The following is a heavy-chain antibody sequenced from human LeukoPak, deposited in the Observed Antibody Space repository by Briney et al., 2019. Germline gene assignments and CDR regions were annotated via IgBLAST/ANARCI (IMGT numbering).Heavy chain of an antibody. Sequence: SVKVSCKASGGTFSSYAISWVRQAPGQGLEWMGGIIPIFGTANYAQKFQGRVTITTDESTSTAYMELSSLRSEDTAVYYCARVGGYCRGGSCYRPPPDWFDPWGQGTLVTVSS. J-gene: IGHJ5*02. V-gene: IGHV1-69*05. CDR1: GGTFSSYA. CDR3: ARVGGYCRGGSCYRPPPDWFDP. D-gene: IGHD2-15*01. CDR2: IIPIFGTA.